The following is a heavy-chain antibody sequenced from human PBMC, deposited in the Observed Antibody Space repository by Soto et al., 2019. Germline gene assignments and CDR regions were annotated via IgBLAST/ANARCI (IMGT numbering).Heavy chain of an antibody. CDR3: ARLGYCSSTSCYDWYDYYYMDV. V-gene: IGHV4-31*03. CDR2: IYYSGST. CDR1: GGSISSGGYY. Sequence: QVKLQESGPGLVKPSQTLSLTCTVSGGSISSGGYYWSWIRQHPGKGLEWIGYIYYSGSTYYNPSLKSRVTISVDTSKNQFSLKLSSVTAADTAVYYCARLGYCSSTSCYDWYDYYYMDVWGKGTTVTVSS. J-gene: IGHJ6*03. D-gene: IGHD2-2*01.